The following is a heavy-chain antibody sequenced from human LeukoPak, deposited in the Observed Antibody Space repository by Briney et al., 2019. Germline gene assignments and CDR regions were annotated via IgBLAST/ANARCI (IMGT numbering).Heavy chain of an antibody. CDR1: GFTFSDYW. J-gene: IGHJ4*02. CDR2: ICPDGTGI. V-gene: IGHV3-74*01. CDR3: VRDFRSADY. Sequence: GGSLRLSCAASGFTFSDYWMHWVRQVPGKGPMWVSRICPDGTGISYADSVKARFTTSRDNAKNTVYLQMNGLREEDTAVYYCVRDFRSADYWGQGTLVTVSS.